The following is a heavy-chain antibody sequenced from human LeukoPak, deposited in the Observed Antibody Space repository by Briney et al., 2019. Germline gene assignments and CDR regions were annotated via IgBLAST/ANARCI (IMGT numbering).Heavy chain of an antibody. CDR1: GFTFGSYA. CDR3: AKNPYDSSGYYHNWFDP. J-gene: IGHJ5*02. V-gene: IGHV3-23*01. D-gene: IGHD3-22*01. CDR2: ISGSGGST. Sequence: GGSLRLSCAASGFTFGSYAMSWVRQAPGKGLEWVSAISGSGGSTYYADSVKGRFTISRDNSKNTLYLQMNSLRAEDTAVYYCAKNPYDSSGYYHNWFDPWGQGTLVTVSS.